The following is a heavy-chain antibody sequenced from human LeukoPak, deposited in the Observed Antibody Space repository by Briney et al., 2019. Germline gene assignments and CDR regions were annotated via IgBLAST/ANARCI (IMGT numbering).Heavy chain of an antibody. Sequence: GGSLRLSCAASGLSFSSFAMSWVRQCRARGLECVSSIRGKGETFYADSGKGRFTLSSDSSRNTVYFQLNNLRVKDTAIYYCAKASWVPSTDAVRWGQGTLVTVSS. J-gene: IGHJ4*02. CDR1: GLSFSSFA. CDR3: AKASWVPSTDAVR. D-gene: IGHD3-10*01. V-gene: IGHV3-23*01. CDR2: IRGKGET.